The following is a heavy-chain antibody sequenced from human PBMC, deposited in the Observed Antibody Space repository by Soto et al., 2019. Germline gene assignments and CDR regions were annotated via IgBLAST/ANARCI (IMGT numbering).Heavy chain of an antibody. D-gene: IGHD5-12*01. J-gene: IGHJ5*02. CDR2: ISTYSGDT. V-gene: IGHV1-18*01. CDR3: ARHHGPTTSENWFDP. Sequence: QVHLVQSGVEVKTPGASVKVSCQASGYTFFTYDISWVRQAPGQGLEWMGWISTYSGDTTYAQKFQGRVTMTTDTSTTTAYLELRSLRSDDPAVYYCARHHGPTTSENWFDPWGQGTLVTVSS. CDR1: GYTFFTYD.